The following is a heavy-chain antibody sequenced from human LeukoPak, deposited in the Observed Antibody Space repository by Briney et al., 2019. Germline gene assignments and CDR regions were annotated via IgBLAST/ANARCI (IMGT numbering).Heavy chain of an antibody. CDR3: ARGYYYDSSGYGPFDP. V-gene: IGHV1-69*05. CDR1: GGTFSSYA. J-gene: IGHJ5*02. CDR2: IIPIFGTA. D-gene: IGHD3-22*01. Sequence: ASVKVSCKASGGTFSSYAISWVRQAPGQGLEWMGGIIPIFGTANYAQKFQGRVTITTDETTSTAYMELSSLRSEDTAVYYCARGYYYDSSGYGPFDPWGQGTLVTVSS.